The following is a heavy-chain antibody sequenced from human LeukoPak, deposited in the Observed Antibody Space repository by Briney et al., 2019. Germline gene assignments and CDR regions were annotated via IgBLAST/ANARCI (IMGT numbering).Heavy chain of an antibody. D-gene: IGHD3-22*01. CDR1: GFTFSSYW. Sequence: GGSLRLSCAASGFTFSSYWMSWVRQAPGKGLEWVAVISYDGSNKYYADSVKGRFTISRDNSKNTLYLQMNSLRAEDTAVYYCARDNAPYYDSYLDYWGQGTLVTVSS. J-gene: IGHJ4*02. CDR3: ARDNAPYYDSYLDY. V-gene: IGHV3-30-3*01. CDR2: ISYDGSNK.